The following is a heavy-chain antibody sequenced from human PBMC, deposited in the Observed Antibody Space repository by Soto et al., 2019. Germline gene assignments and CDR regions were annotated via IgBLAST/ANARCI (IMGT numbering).Heavy chain of an antibody. Sequence: GGSLGLSCATSGFTFSSYAISWVRQAPGKGLEWVSAISGSGGSTYYADSVKGRFTISRDNSKNTLYLQMNSLRAEDTAVYYCAKDKGIAAAGNAIDAFDIWGQGTMVTVPS. CDR1: GFTFSSYA. D-gene: IGHD6-13*01. CDR2: ISGSGGST. V-gene: IGHV3-23*01. CDR3: AKDKGIAAAGNAIDAFDI. J-gene: IGHJ3*02.